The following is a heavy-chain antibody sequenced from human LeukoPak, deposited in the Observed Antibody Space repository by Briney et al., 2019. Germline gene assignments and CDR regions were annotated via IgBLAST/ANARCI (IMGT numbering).Heavy chain of an antibody. Sequence: SETLSLTCAVYGGSLSGYYWSWIRQVPGKGLEWIGEISHSRSTNYNPALKSRVTILLDTSKNQFSLRLSSVTAADTAVYYCARDRLGDRGRYFQHWGQGTLVTVSS. CDR1: GGSLSGYY. J-gene: IGHJ1*01. CDR3: ARDRLGDRGRYFQH. D-gene: IGHD3-10*01. V-gene: IGHV4-34*01. CDR2: ISHSRST.